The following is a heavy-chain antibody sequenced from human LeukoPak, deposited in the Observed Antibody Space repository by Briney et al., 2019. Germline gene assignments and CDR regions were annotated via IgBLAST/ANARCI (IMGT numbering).Heavy chain of an antibody. CDR3: AREKGIVGATGLDY. CDR1: GFTFSSYG. V-gene: IGHV3-33*01. D-gene: IGHD1-26*01. CDR2: IWYDGSNK. Sequence: GGSLRLSCAASGFTFSSYGMHWVRQAPGKGLEWVAVIWYDGSNKYYADSVKGRFTISRDNSKNTLYLQMNSLRAEDTAVYYCAREKGIVGATGLDYWGQGTLVTVSS. J-gene: IGHJ4*02.